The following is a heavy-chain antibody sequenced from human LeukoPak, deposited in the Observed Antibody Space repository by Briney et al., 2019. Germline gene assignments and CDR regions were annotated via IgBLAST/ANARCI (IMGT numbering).Heavy chain of an antibody. CDR1: GGSISSSSYY. D-gene: IGHD3-10*01. CDR2: IYYSGST. V-gene: IGHV4-39*01. J-gene: IGHJ3*02. Sequence: SETLSLTCTVSGGSISSSSYYWGWIRQPPGKGLEWIGSIYYSGSTYYNPSLKSRVTISVDTSKNQFSLRLSSVTAADTAVYYCARHPEYGSGRNGDAFDIWGQGTMVTVSS. CDR3: ARHPEYGSGRNGDAFDI.